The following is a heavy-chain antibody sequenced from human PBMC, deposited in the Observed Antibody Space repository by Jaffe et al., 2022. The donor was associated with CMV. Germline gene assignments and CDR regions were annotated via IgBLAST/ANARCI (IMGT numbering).Heavy chain of an antibody. D-gene: IGHD4-17*01. CDR3: ARHPIDYGDHLVLFAFDV. CDR2: IFYTGTT. V-gene: IGHV4-39*01. J-gene: IGHJ3*01. Sequence: LQLQESGPGLVKPSETLSLTCTVSGASISSSRYYWGWIRQPPGKGLEWIGNIFYTGTTYFNPSLKSRLTISVDTSENQFSLKLTSLTAADTAIYFCARHPIDYGDHLVLFAFDVWGQGTMVTVSS. CDR1: GASISSSRYY.